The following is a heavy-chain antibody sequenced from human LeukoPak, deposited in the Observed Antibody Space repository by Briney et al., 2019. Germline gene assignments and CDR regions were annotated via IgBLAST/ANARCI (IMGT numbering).Heavy chain of an antibody. CDR3: AKDRRHTLSVPSFDY. J-gene: IGHJ4*02. CDR1: GFTFDDYA. CDR2: ISWNSGGI. Sequence: GGSLRLSCAASGFTFDDYAMHWVRQAPGKGLEWVSGISWNSGGIGYADSVKGRFTISRDNAKNSLYLQMNSLRAEDTALYYCAKDRRHTLSVPSFDYWGQGTLVTVSS. D-gene: IGHD5/OR15-5a*01. V-gene: IGHV3-9*01.